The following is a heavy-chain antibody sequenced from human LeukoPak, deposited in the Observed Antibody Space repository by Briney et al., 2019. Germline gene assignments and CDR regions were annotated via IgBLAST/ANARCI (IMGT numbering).Heavy chain of an antibody. Sequence: KSGGSLRLSCAASGFTFSSYSMNWVRQAPGKGLEWVSSISSSSSYIYYADSVKGRFTISRDNSKNTLYLQMNSLRAEDTAVYYCARDITGIVGATDYWGQGTLVTVSS. CDR1: GFTFSSYS. CDR3: ARDITGIVGATDY. D-gene: IGHD1-26*01. J-gene: IGHJ4*02. CDR2: ISSSSSYI. V-gene: IGHV3-21*01.